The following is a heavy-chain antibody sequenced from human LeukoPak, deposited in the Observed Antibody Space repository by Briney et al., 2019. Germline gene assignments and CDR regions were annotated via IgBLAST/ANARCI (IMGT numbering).Heavy chain of an antibody. V-gene: IGHV3-66*01. J-gene: IGHJ4*02. Sequence: GGSLRLSCAVSGFTVSSNFMSWVRQAPGKGPEWVSVIYTSGITYYADSVRGRFTISRDNSKNTLYLQMDSLTAEDTAVYYCAREDAGGTYSFGYWGQGTLVTVSS. CDR2: IYTSGIT. CDR1: GFTVSSNF. CDR3: AREDAGGTYSFGY. D-gene: IGHD1-26*01.